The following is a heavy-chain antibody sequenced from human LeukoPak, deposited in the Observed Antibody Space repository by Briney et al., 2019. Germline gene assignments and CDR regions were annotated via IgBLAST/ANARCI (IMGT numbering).Heavy chain of an antibody. CDR2: TSYDGSNK. D-gene: IGHD3-22*01. Sequence: PGGSLRLSCAASGFTFSRYAMHWVRQAPGKGLEWVAVTSYDGSNKYYADSVKGRFTISRDNSKSTLYLQMNSLRAEDTAVYYCARGEYHYDSSGYFDYWGQGTLVTVSS. CDR3: ARGEYHYDSSGYFDY. CDR1: GFTFSRYA. J-gene: IGHJ4*02. V-gene: IGHV3-30-3*01.